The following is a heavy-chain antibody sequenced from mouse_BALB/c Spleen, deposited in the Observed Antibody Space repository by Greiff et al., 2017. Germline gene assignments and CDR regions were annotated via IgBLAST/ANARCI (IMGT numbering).Heavy chain of an antibody. CDR3: ARGDYLYWYFDV. CDR2: INPSTGYT. J-gene: IGHJ1*01. V-gene: IGHV1-7*01. D-gene: IGHD2-4*01. Sequence: QVQLQQSGAELAKPGASVKMSCKASGYTFTSYWMHWVKQRPGQGLEWIGYINPSTGYTEYNQKFKDKATLTADKSSSTAYMQLSSLTSEDSAVYYCARGDYLYWYFDVWGAGTTVTVSS. CDR1: GYTFTSYW.